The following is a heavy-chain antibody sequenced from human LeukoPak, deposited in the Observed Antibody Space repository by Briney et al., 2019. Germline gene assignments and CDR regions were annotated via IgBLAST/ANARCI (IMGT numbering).Heavy chain of an antibody. D-gene: IGHD2-2*01. V-gene: IGHV3-64*01. J-gene: IGHJ6*03. Sequence: GGSLRLSCVASGFTFSNYAMHWVRRAPGKGLEYVSAINSNGDTTYYANSVKGRFTISRDNSKNTLYLQMNSLRAEDTAVYYCAKDRNARYCSSTSCWPGGFYMDVWGKGTTVTVSS. CDR3: AKDRNARYCSSTSCWPGGFYMDV. CDR1: GFTFSNYA. CDR2: INSNGDTT.